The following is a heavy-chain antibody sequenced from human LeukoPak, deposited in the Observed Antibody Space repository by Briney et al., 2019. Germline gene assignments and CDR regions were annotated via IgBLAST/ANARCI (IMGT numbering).Heavy chain of an antibody. CDR3: ARGENGSFDY. V-gene: IGHV3-11*01. CDR2: VSSTGGDK. Sequence: GGSLRLSCRGSGVTFEDYYLSWIRQARGKGLEWISYVSSTGGDKFYADPVKGRFTIFRDNARNSVYMEMNDLMAEDTAFYYCARGENGSFDYLGQGTLVIVSS. D-gene: IGHD3-10*01. CDR1: GVTFEDYY. J-gene: IGHJ4*02.